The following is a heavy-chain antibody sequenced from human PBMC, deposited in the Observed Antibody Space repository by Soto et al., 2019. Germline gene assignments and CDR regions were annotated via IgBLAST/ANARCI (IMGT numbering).Heavy chain of an antibody. Sequence: SVKVSCKASGGTFSSYAISWVRQAPGQGLEWMGGIIPIFGTANYAQKFQGRVTITADKSTSTAYMELSSLRSEDTAVYYCAREVVPTDWFDPWGQGTLVTVSS. J-gene: IGHJ5*02. CDR2: IIPIFGTA. V-gene: IGHV1-69*06. D-gene: IGHD2-8*01. CDR1: GGTFSSYA. CDR3: AREVVPTDWFDP.